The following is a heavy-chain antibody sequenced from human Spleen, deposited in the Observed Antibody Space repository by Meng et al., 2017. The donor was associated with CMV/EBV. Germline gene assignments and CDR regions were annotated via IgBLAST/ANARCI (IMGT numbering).Heavy chain of an antibody. J-gene: IGHJ1*01. D-gene: IGHD4-11*01. CDR1: GFTSRSYW. V-gene: IGHV3-74*03. CDR2: ITSDGAKRESKT. Sequence: GESLKISCAASGFTSRSYWMHWVRQAPGKGLEWVTRITSDGAKRESKTEYADYVKGRFTISRDNAENTVFLQMNSLRVEDTALYYCVRSTPAGTDYWDWGQGTQVTVSS. CDR3: VRSTPAGTDYWD.